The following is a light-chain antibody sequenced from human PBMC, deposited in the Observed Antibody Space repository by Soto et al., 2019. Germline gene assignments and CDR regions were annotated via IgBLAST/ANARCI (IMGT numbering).Light chain of an antibody. CDR2: GAS. Sequence: IVLTQSPGTLSLSPWERATLSCRASQSFTSTSLAWYQQKPGQAPRLLISGASRRAAGIPDRFSGSGSGTDFTLTISRLESEDIAVYYCQQYDSSPRTFGQGTKVDIK. V-gene: IGKV3-20*01. J-gene: IGKJ1*01. CDR3: QQYDSSPRT. CDR1: QSFTSTS.